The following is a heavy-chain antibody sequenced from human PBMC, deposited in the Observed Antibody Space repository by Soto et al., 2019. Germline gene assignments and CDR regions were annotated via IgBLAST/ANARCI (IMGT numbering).Heavy chain of an antibody. Sequence: HPGGSLRLSCAASGFTFSSYAMSWVRQAPGKGLEWVSAISGSGGSTYYADSVKGRFTISRDNSKNTLYLQMNSLRAEDTAVYYCAKLYGVNSSGYLKPVYFDYWGQGTLVTVSS. V-gene: IGHV3-23*01. CDR2: ISGSGGST. D-gene: IGHD6-19*01. CDR1: GFTFSSYA. J-gene: IGHJ4*02. CDR3: AKLYGVNSSGYLKPVYFDY.